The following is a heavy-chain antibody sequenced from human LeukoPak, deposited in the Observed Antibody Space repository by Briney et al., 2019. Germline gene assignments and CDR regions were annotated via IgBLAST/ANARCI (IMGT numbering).Heavy chain of an antibody. CDR3: AKDTTPYSGNTFYFDY. CDR1: GFTFSTYA. Sequence: GGSLRLSCAASGFTFSTYAISWLRQAPGKGLEWVSGLSGSGFILPYYAGSVKGRFTISRDNSKSTLYLQMNSLRADDTAVYFCAKDTTPYSGNTFYFDYWGQGTLVTVSS. D-gene: IGHD1-7*01. J-gene: IGHJ4*02. V-gene: IGHV3-23*01. CDR2: LSGSGFILP.